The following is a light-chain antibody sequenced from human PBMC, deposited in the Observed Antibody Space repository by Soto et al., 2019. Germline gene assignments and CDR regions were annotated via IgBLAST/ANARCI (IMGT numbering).Light chain of an antibody. CDR2: KAS. V-gene: IGKV1-5*03. Sequence: DIQMTQSTSTLSASVGDTVTITCRASQSISSWLAWYQQKPGKAPKLLIYKASSLESGVPSRFSGSGSGTEFTLTISSLQPDDFATYYCQQYNSYKWTFGQGTKVDIK. CDR1: QSISSW. J-gene: IGKJ1*01. CDR3: QQYNSYKWT.